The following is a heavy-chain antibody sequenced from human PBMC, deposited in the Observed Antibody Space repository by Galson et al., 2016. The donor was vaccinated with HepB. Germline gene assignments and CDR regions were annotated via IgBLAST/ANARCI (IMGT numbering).Heavy chain of an antibody. Sequence: SETLSLTCTVSGDSIRTSSFLWGWIRQPPGKGLEWIGSIYYSGHTYYNPSLKSRITISVDISKNQFSLKMASVSAADTALYFCARHDFYYNSDGSRAPYYFQYWGQGALVAVSS. V-gene: IGHV4-39*01. CDR2: IYYSGHT. CDR3: ARHDFYYNSDGSRAPYYFQY. J-gene: IGHJ4*02. D-gene: IGHD3-22*01. CDR1: GDSIRTSSFL.